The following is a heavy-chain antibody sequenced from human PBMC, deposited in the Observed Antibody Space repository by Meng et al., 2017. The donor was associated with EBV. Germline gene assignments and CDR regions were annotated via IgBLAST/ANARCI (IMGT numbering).Heavy chain of an antibody. D-gene: IGHD6-13*01. V-gene: IGHV1-46*02. CDR3: ARNGIAAWGWFDP. J-gene: IGHJ5*02. CDR2: IKPSGGST. CDR1: GYTFNCYY. Sequence: QVQLVQSVAEVKEPGAPVEASFNASGYTFNCYYMHWVRQAPRQGLGGMGIIKPSGGSTSYEQKFQGRVTMTRDTSTSTVYMELSSHRSVYTAVYYCARNGIAAWGWFDPWGQGTLVTVSS.